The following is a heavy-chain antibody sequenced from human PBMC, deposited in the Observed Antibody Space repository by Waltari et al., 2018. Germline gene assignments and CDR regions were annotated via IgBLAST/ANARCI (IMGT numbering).Heavy chain of an antibody. CDR1: GGSFSGYY. CDR3: ARVVVVPAAIWVYYYYGMDV. V-gene: IGHV4-34*01. J-gene: IGHJ6*02. CDR2: INHSGST. Sequence: QVQLQQWGAGLLQPSEPLSLTCAVYGGSFSGYYWSWIRQPPGKGLEWMGEINHSGSTNYNPSLKSRVTISVDTSKNQFSLKLSSVTAADTAVYYCARVVVVPAAIWVYYYYGMDVWGQGTTVTVSS. D-gene: IGHD2-2*01.